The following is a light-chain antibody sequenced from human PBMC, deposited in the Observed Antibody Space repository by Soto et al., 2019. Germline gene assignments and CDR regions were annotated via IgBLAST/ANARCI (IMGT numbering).Light chain of an antibody. CDR3: QQNDNLPFT. V-gene: IGKV1-33*01. CDR1: QDISNF. CDR2: DAS. Sequence: DIQMTQSPSSLSASVGDRVTITCQASQDISNFLNWYQQKPGKAPKLLIYDASNLETGVPSRFSGGGSGTDFTFTISSLQPEDIATFYCQQNDNLPFTFGGGTKVEIK. J-gene: IGKJ4*01.